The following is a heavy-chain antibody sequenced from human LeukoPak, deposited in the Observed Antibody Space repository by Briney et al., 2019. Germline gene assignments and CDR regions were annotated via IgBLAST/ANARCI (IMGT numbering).Heavy chain of an antibody. J-gene: IGHJ5*02. CDR1: GYTFTGYY. D-gene: IGHD3-10*01. CDR3: ARVYYYDSGGWFDP. Sequence: ASVKVSCKASGYTFTGYYMHWVRQAPGQGLEWMGWINPNSGGTNYAQKFQGRVTMTRDTSISTAYMELSRLRSDDTAVYYCARVYYYDSGGWFDPWSQGTLVTVSS. CDR2: INPNSGGT. V-gene: IGHV1-2*02.